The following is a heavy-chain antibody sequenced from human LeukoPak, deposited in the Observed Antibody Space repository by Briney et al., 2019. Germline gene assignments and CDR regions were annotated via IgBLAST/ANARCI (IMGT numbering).Heavy chain of an antibody. Sequence: PSETLSLTCTVSGGSISSSSYYWGWIRQPPGKGLEWIGSIYHSGSTYYNPSLKSRVTISVDTSKNQFSLKLSSVTAADTAVYYCAREAGSSTFIYYYYMDVWGKGTTVTVSS. D-gene: IGHD5-12*01. V-gene: IGHV4-39*07. J-gene: IGHJ6*03. CDR1: GGSISSSSYY. CDR2: IYHSGST. CDR3: AREAGSSTFIYYYYMDV.